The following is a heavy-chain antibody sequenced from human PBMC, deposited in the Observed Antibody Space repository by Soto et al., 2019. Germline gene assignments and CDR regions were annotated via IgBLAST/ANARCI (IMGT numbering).Heavy chain of an antibody. J-gene: IGHJ6*02. CDR2: ISYDGSNK. Sequence: QVQLVESGGGVVQPGRSLRLSCAASGFTFSSYAMHWVRQAPGKGLEWVAVISYDGSNKYYADSVKGRFTISRDNSKNTXYXPMNSLRAEDTAVYYCARDNYAVAGLEIYYYYGMDVWGQGTTVTVSS. D-gene: IGHD6-19*01. CDR1: GFTFSSYA. V-gene: IGHV3-30-3*01. CDR3: ARDNYAVAGLEIYYYYGMDV.